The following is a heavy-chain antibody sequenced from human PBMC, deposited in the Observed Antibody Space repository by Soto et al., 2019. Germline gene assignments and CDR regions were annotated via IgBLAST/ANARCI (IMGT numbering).Heavy chain of an antibody. Sequence: PGGSLRLSCAASGFTLSSYAMSWVRQAPGKGLEWVSAISGSGGSTYYADSVKGRFTISRDNSKNTLYLQMNSLRAEDTAVYYRAKVEYSGSCFFFDYWGQGTLVTVSS. J-gene: IGHJ4*02. CDR2: ISGSGGST. D-gene: IGHD1-26*01. CDR1: GFTLSSYA. V-gene: IGHV3-23*01. CDR3: AKVEYSGSCFFFDY.